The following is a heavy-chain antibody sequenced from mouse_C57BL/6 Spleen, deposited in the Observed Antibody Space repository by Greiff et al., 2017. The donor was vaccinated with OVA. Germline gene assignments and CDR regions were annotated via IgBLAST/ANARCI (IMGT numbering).Heavy chain of an antibody. CDR2: IYPGDGDT. V-gene: IGHV1-80*01. J-gene: IGHJ4*01. CDR1: GYAFSSYW. D-gene: IGHD2-4*01. CDR3: AGSDYDSYAMDY. Sequence: QVQLQQSGAELVKPGASVKISCKASGYAFSSYWMNWVKQRPGKGLEWIGQIYPGDGDTNYNGKFKGKATLTADKSSSTAYMQLSSLTSEDSSVYFCAGSDYDSYAMDYWGQGTSVTVSS.